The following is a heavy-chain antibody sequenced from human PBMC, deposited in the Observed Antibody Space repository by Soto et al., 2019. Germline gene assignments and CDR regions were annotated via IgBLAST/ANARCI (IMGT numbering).Heavy chain of an antibody. D-gene: IGHD4-4*01. Sequence: VGSLRLSCAASGFTFDNYVMIWVRQAPGKGLEWIGAITGAGGSTYNADSVKGRFTISRDNSKKTVYLQVDSLRVEDTAVYYCAKGHSDSFGNYDYFGMDVWGQGTTVTVSS. V-gene: IGHV3-23*01. CDR1: GFTFDNYV. J-gene: IGHJ6*02. CDR3: AKGHSDSFGNYDYFGMDV. CDR2: ITGAGGST.